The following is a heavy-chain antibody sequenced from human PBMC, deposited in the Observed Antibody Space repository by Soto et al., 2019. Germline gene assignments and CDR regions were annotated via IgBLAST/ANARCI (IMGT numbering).Heavy chain of an antibody. J-gene: IGHJ2*01. CDR3: ARDYYDSSGYYRWYFDL. Sequence: QVQLVQSGAEVKKPGSSVKVSSKASGGTFSSYAISWVRQAPGQGLEWMGGIIPIFGTANYAQKFQGRVTITADESTSTAYMELSSLRSEDTAVYYCARDYYDSSGYYRWYFDLWGRGTLVTVSS. D-gene: IGHD3-22*01. V-gene: IGHV1-69*12. CDR1: GGTFSSYA. CDR2: IIPIFGTA.